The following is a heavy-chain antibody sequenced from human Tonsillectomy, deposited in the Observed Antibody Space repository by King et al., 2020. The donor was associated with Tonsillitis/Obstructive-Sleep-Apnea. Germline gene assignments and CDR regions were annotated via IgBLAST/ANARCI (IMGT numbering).Heavy chain of an antibody. CDR3: AREPPGRIAVESWFDP. D-gene: IGHD6-19*01. J-gene: IGHJ5*02. V-gene: IGHV3-74*01. CDR1: GFTFSSYW. Sequence: VQLVESGGGLVQPGGSLRLSCAASGFTFSSYWMHWVRQAPGKGLVWVSRINSDGSSTSYADSVKGRFTISRDNAKNTLYLQMNSLRAEDTAVYYCAREPPGRIAVESWFDPWGQGTLVTVSS. CDR2: INSDGSST.